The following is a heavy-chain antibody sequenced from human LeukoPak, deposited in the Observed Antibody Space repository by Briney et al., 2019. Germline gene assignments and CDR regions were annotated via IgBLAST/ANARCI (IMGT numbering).Heavy chain of an antibody. D-gene: IGHD3-16*01. J-gene: IGHJ3*02. CDR1: GFTFTSYA. Sequence: GGSLRLSCAASGFTFTSYAMSWARQAPGKGLEWVSAIGGIGGRTYYAGSVKCRFAISRDNSKSTLFLQMNSLRAEDTAVYYCAKDPKFYDYPRAFDIWGQGTMVTVSS. V-gene: IGHV3-23*01. CDR3: AKDPKFYDYPRAFDI. CDR2: IGGIGGRT.